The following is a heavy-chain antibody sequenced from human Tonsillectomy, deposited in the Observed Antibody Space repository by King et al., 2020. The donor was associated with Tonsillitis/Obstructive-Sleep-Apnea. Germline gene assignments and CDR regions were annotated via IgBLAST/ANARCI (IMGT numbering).Heavy chain of an antibody. D-gene: IGHD3-9*01. CDR1: GGSISSSSYY. V-gene: IGHV4-39*01. J-gene: IGHJ4*02. CDR3: ARQMPYYDILTGYYTSGYYFDY. Sequence: QLQESGPGLVKPSETLSLTCTVSGGSISSSSYYWGWIRQPPGKGLEWIGSIYYSGSTYYNPSLKSRVTISVDTSKNQFSLTLSSVTAADTAVYYCARQMPYYDILTGYYTSGYYFDYWGQGTLVTVSS. CDR2: IYYSGST.